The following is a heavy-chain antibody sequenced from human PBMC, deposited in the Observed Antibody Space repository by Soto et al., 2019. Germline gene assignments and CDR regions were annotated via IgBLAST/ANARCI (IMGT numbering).Heavy chain of an antibody. CDR1: GLTLSTNA. D-gene: IGHD1-7*01. Sequence: GGSLRLSCTASGLTLSTNAMNWVRRAPGKGLEWVAVISCDGGNTYYADSVKGRFTISRDNSKNTLYLQMNSLRTEDTAIYYCARDTGSWNYDYWGQGT. V-gene: IGHV3-30*04. CDR2: ISCDGGNT. J-gene: IGHJ4*02. CDR3: ARDTGSWNYDY.